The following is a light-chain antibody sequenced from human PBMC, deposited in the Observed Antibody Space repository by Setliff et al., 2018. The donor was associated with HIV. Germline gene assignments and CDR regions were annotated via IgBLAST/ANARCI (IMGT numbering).Light chain of an antibody. CDR1: SSDVGSYKL. CDR3: CSYAGSGTLYV. J-gene: IGLJ1*01. CDR2: EVT. Sequence: QSVLTQPASVSGSPGQSITISCTGTSSDVGSYKLVSWYQQHPGKAPKVMIYEVTKRPSGVSNRFSGSKSANTASLTISGLQAEDEADYCCCSYAGSGTLYVFGTGTKVTVL. V-gene: IGLV2-23*02.